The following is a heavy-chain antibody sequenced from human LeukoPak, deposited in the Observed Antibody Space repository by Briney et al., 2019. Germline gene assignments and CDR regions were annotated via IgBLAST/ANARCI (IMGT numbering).Heavy chain of an antibody. CDR2: ISGSGGST. D-gene: IGHD6-19*01. Sequence: GGSLRPPCAASGFTFSSYGMSWVRQAPGKGLEWVSGISGSGGSTYYADSVKGRFTISRDNSKNTLYLQMNSLRAEDTAVYYCAKDRVADLIDYWGQGTLVTVSS. CDR3: AKDRVADLIDY. V-gene: IGHV3-23*01. J-gene: IGHJ4*02. CDR1: GFTFSSYG.